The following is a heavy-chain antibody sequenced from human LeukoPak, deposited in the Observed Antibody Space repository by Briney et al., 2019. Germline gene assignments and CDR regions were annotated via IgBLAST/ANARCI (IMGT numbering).Heavy chain of an antibody. V-gene: IGHV1-46*01. D-gene: IGHD4-17*01. CDR3: ARETDYGDYVLRPRCEWCFDY. CDR1: GGTFSSYA. J-gene: IGHJ4*02. Sequence: ASVKVSCKASGGTFSSYAISWVRQAPGQGLEWMGIINPSGGSTSYAQKFQGRVTMTRDMSTSTVYMELSSLRSEDTAMYYCARETDYGDYVLRPRCEWCFDYWGQGTLVTVSS. CDR2: INPSGGST.